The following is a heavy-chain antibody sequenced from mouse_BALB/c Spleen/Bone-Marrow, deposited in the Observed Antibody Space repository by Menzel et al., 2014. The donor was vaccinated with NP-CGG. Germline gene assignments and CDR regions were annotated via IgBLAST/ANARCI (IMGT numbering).Heavy chain of an antibody. D-gene: IGHD1-1*01. CDR3: TREGYYGSSYVDY. CDR1: GYTFTSYW. V-gene: IGHV1-69*02. Sequence: QVHVKQSGAELVRPGASVKPSCKASGYTFTSYWINWVKQRPGQGLEWIGNIYPSDSYTNYNQKFKDKATLTVDKSSSTAYMQLSSPTSEDSAVYYCTREGYYGSSYVDYWGQGTTLTVSS. J-gene: IGHJ2*01. CDR2: IYPSDSYT.